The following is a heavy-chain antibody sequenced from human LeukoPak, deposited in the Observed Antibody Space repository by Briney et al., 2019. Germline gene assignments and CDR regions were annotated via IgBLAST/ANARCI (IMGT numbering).Heavy chain of an antibody. CDR3: TRDLGGGWFDP. Sequence: PSETLSLTCTVSGDSISGYYWSWIRQPAGEGLEWIGRIQTSGTTNYNPSLKSRITVPVDTSRNQICLKLTFVTAADTAVYYCTRDLGGGWFDPWGQGAPVTVSS. D-gene: IGHD3-10*01. CDR2: IQTSGTT. V-gene: IGHV4-4*07. J-gene: IGHJ5*02. CDR1: GDSISGYY.